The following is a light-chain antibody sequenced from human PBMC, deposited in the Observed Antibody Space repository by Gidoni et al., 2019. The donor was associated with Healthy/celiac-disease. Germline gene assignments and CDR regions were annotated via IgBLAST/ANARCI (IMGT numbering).Light chain of an antibody. CDR3: QAWDSSTARVVV. J-gene: IGLJ2*01. CDR1: KLGDKY. Sequence: SYELTQPPSVSVSPGQTASITCSGDKLGDKYACLYQQKPGQSPVLVIYQDSKRPSGIPERFSGSNSGNTATLTISGTQAMDEADYYCQAWDSSTARVVVFGGGTKLTVL. V-gene: IGLV3-1*01. CDR2: QDS.